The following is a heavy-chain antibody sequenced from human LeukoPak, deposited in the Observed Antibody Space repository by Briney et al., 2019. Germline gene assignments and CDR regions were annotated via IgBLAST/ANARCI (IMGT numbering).Heavy chain of an antibody. V-gene: IGHV4-34*01. CDR3: AKSSGYYHVPYFDL. J-gene: IGHJ2*01. Sequence: ASETLSLTCAVYGGSFSGYYWSWNRQPPGKGLEWIGEINHSGSTNYNPSLKSRVTISVDTSKNQLSLKLSSVTAADTAVYYCAKSSGYYHVPYFDLWGRGTLVTVSS. CDR2: INHSGST. D-gene: IGHD3-22*01. CDR1: GGSFSGYY.